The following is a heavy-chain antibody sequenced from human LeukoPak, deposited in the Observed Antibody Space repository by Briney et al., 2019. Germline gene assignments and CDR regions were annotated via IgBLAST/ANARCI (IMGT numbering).Heavy chain of an antibody. Sequence: SETLSLTCTVSGGSISSSSYYWGWIRQPPGKGLEWIGSIYHSGSTYYNPSLKSRVTMSVDTSKNQFSLKLNSVTAADTAVYYCARDVYYYGSGSYFLDYWGQGTLVTVSS. CDR1: GGSISSSSYY. J-gene: IGHJ4*02. D-gene: IGHD3-10*01. CDR3: ARDVYYYGSGSYFLDY. CDR2: IYHSGST. V-gene: IGHV4-39*07.